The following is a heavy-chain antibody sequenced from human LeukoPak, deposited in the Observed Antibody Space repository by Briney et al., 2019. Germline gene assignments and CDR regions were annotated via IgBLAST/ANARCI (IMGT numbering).Heavy chain of an antibody. CDR3: ARGTAAMYYYYYMDV. CDR2: IYTSGST. D-gene: IGHD2-2*01. Sequence: SETLPLTCTVSGGSISSYYWSWIRQPPGKGLEWIGYIYTSGSTNYNPSLKSRVTISVDTSKNQFSLKLSSVTAADTAVYYCARGTAAMYYYYYMDVWGKGTTVTVSS. J-gene: IGHJ6*03. V-gene: IGHV4-4*08. CDR1: GGSISSYY.